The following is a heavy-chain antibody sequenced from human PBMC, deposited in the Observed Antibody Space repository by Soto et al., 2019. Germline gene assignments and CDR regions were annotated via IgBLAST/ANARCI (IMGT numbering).Heavy chain of an antibody. CDR3: ARDSYGAQGY. Sequence: QVQLVESGGGVVQPGRSLRLSCAASGFTFSSYAIHLVRQAPGKGLEWVAVISYDGSNKYYADSVKGRFTISRDNSKNTLYLQMNSLRAEDTAVYYCARDSYGAQGYWGQGTLVTVSS. D-gene: IGHD4-17*01. CDR2: ISYDGSNK. V-gene: IGHV3-30*16. J-gene: IGHJ4*02. CDR1: GFTFSSYA.